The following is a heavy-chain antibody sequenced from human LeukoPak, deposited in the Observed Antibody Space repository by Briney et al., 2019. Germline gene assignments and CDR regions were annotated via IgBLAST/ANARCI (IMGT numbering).Heavy chain of an antibody. D-gene: IGHD2-21*02. J-gene: IGHJ4*02. CDR3: ARGWSVYCGGDCCSFDY. V-gene: IGHV4-34*01. Sequence: PSETLSLTCAVYGGSFSGYYWSWIRQPPGKGLEWIGEINHSGSTNYNPSLKSRVTISVDTSKNQFSLKLSSVTAADTAVYYCARGWSVYCGGDCCSFDYWGQGTLVTVSS. CDR1: GGSFSGYY. CDR2: INHSGST.